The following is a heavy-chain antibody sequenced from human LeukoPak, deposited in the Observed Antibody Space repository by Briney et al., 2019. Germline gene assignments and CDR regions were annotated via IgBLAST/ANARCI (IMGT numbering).Heavy chain of an antibody. D-gene: IGHD5-18*01. J-gene: IGHJ4*02. Sequence: SETLSLTCTVSGGSISSYYWRWIRQPPGKGLEWIGYIYYSGSTKYNPSLKSRVTISVDTSKNQFSLKLSSVTAADTAVYYCARGSRGYSYGHYYFDYWGQGTLVTVSS. V-gene: IGHV4-59*01. CDR3: ARGSRGYSYGHYYFDY. CDR2: IYYSGST. CDR1: GGSISSYY.